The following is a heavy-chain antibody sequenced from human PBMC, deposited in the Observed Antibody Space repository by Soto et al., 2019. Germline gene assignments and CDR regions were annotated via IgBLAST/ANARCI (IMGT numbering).Heavy chain of an antibody. CDR3: ARVIGVASMDH. CDR2: IGAYNGNR. Sequence: QVQLVQSGAEVKKSGASVKVSCKASGYNFRNYGITWLRQAPGQGLEWMGWIGAYNGNRKYLQKLQGRVTMTTDTATNTAYMELTSLKSDDTAVYYCARVIGVASMDHWGQGTQVTVSS. V-gene: IGHV1-18*01. J-gene: IGHJ4*02. CDR1: GYNFRNYG. D-gene: IGHD5-12*01.